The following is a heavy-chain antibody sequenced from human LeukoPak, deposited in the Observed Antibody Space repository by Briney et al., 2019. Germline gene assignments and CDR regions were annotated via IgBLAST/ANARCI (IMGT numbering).Heavy chain of an antibody. J-gene: IGHJ6*02. D-gene: IGHD5-18*01. Sequence: SETLSLTCTVSGGSVSSGSYYWSWIRQPPGKGLEWIGYIYYSGSTNYNPSLKSRVTISVDTSKNQFSLKLSSVTAADTAVYYCARDVDTAMVHYYGMDVWGQGTTVTVSS. V-gene: IGHV4-61*01. CDR3: ARDVDTAMVHYYGMDV. CDR2: IYYSGST. CDR1: GGSVSSGSYY.